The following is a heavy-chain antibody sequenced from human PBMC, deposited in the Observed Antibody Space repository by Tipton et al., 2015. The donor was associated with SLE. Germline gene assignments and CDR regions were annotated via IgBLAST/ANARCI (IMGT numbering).Heavy chain of an antibody. J-gene: IGHJ4*02. V-gene: IGHV3-9*01. CDR1: GFTFDDYA. CDR3: ARDRGSGSTIFDY. Sequence: SLRLSCAASGFTFDDYAMHWVRQAPGKGLEWVSGISWNSGSIGYADSVKGRFTISRDNSKNTLYLQMNSLRAEDTAVYYCARDRGSGSTIFDYWGQGTLVTVSS. CDR2: ISWNSGSI. D-gene: IGHD1-26*01.